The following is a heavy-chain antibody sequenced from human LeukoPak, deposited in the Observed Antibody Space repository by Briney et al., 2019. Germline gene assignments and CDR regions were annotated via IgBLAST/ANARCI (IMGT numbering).Heavy chain of an antibody. CDR2: TSSKGNSYTT. CDR1: GFTFSGRY. V-gene: IGHV3-72*01. CDR3: AKDSGSGGYSDY. D-gene: IGHD1-26*01. J-gene: IGHJ4*02. Sequence: GGSLRLSCAASGFTFSGRYMDWVRQAPGEGLEWVGRTSSKGNSYTTYYAASGKGSFTISRDNCKNSLYLQMNSLNTKAPAQYYWAKDSGSGGYSDYWGQGTLVTVSS.